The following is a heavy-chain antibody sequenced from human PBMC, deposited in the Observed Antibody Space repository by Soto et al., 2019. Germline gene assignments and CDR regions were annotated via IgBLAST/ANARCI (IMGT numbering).Heavy chain of an antibody. CDR2: IYYSGST. D-gene: IGHD3-3*01. V-gene: IGHV4-39*01. J-gene: IGHJ6*03. CDR1: GGSISSSSYY. Sequence: PSGTMSLTCTVSGGSISSSSYYWGWIRQPPGKGLEWIGSIYYSGSTYYNPSLKSRVTISVGTSKNQFSLKLSSVTAADTAVYYCARLLPSITIFGVTYYYYMDVWGKGTTVTVSS. CDR3: ARLLPSITIFGVTYYYYMDV.